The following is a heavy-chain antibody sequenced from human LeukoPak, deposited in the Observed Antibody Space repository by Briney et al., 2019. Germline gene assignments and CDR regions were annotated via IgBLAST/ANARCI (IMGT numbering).Heavy chain of an antibody. D-gene: IGHD7-27*01. J-gene: IGHJ4*02. CDR3: ARGPPNWGYDY. CDR2: MSPNSGDT. CDR1: GYTFTIYD. Sequence: ASVKVSCKASGYTFTIYDFNWVRQATGQRPEWMGWMSPNSGDTGYAQKFQDRVTMTRNTSISTAYMELSSLRSDDTAVYYCARGPPNWGYDYWGPGTLVTVSS. V-gene: IGHV1-8*01.